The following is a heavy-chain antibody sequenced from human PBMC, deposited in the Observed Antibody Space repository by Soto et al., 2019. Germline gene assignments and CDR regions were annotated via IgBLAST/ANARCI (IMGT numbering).Heavy chain of an antibody. Sequence: SETLSLTCTDSTDSVRNYYWSWIRQPAGKTLEWIGRVYFSGDTNYNPSLKSRVTMSVDTSKNQFSLRLSSVTAADTAVYYCARDDFWGGRTHDFWGQGTQVTVSS. J-gene: IGHJ4*02. D-gene: IGHD3-3*01. CDR2: VYFSGDT. V-gene: IGHV4-4*07. CDR1: TDSVRNYY. CDR3: ARDDFWGGRTHDF.